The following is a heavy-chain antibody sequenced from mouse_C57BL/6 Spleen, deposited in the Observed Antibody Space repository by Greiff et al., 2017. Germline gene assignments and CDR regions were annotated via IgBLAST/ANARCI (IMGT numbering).Heavy chain of an antibody. CDR1: GYTFTDYN. Sequence: DVQLQESGPELVKPGASVKMSCKASGYTFTDYNMNWVKQSHGKSLEWIGYINPNNGGTSYNQKFKGKATLTVNKSSSTAYMELRSLTSEDSAVYYCARLWSHYYAMDYWGQGTSVTVSS. J-gene: IGHJ4*01. D-gene: IGHD1-1*02. V-gene: IGHV1-22*01. CDR3: ARLWSHYYAMDY. CDR2: INPNNGGT.